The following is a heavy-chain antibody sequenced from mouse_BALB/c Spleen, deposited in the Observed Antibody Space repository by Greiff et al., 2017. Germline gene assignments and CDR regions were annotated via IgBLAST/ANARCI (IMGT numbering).Heavy chain of an antibody. J-gene: IGHJ1*01. CDR3: AKFSNYYGSSSWYFDV. V-gene: IGHV5-4*02. D-gene: IGHD1-1*01. CDR2: ISDGGSYT. Sequence: EVQVVESGGGLVKPGGSLKLSCAASGFTFSDYYMYWVRQTPEKRLEWVATISDGGSYTYYPDSVKGRFTISRDNAKNNLYLQMSSLKSEDTAMYYCAKFSNYYGSSSWYFDVWGAGTTVTVSS. CDR1: GFTFSDYY.